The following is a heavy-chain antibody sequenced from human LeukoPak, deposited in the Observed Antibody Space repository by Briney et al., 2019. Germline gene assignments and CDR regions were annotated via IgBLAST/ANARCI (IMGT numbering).Heavy chain of an antibody. CDR1: GFTFSSYS. CDR3: ARAHTIFWEFDAFDI. V-gene: IGHV3-69-1*01. CDR2: ITSSSTI. Sequence: GGSPRLSCAASGFTFSSYSMNWVRQAPGKGLEWVSSITSSSTIYYAESVKGRFTISRDNAKNSLYLQMNSLRDEDTAVYFCARAHTIFWEFDAFDIWGRGTMVTVSS. J-gene: IGHJ3*02. D-gene: IGHD3-3*01.